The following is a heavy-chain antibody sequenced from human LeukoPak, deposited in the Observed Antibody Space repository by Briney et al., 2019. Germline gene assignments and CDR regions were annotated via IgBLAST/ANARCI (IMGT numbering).Heavy chain of an antibody. CDR3: ARDRVTAVDYYFDY. J-gene: IGHJ4*02. CDR2: IYNGDST. Sequence: GGSLRLSCAASGFTVSSSYMTWVRQAPGKGLEWVSVIYNGDSTYYADSVKGRFTISRDNSKNTLYLQMNSLRAEDTAVYYCARDRVTAVDYYFDYWGQGTLVTVSS. CDR1: GFTVSSSY. V-gene: IGHV3-66*01. D-gene: IGHD2-21*02.